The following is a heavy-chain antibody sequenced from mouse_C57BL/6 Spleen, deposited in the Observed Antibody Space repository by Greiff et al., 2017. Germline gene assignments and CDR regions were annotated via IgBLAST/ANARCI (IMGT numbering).Heavy chain of an antibody. CDR3: ARSPYDYDVDYYAMDY. J-gene: IGHJ4*01. CDR2: INPSSGYT. Sequence: QVQLKESGAELAKPGASVKLSCKASGYTFTSYWMHWVKQRPGQGLEWIGYINPSSGYTKYNQKFKDKATLTADKSSSTAYMQLSSLTYEDSAVYYCARSPYDYDVDYYAMDYWGQGTSVTVSS. V-gene: IGHV1-7*01. D-gene: IGHD2-4*01. CDR1: GYTFTSYW.